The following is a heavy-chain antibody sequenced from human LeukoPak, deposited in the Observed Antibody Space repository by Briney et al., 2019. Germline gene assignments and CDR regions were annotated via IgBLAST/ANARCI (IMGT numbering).Heavy chain of an antibody. CDR2: ISSSGSTI. J-gene: IGHJ4*02. Sequence: GGSLRLSCAASGFTFSSYEMNWVRQAPGKGLEWVSYISSSGSTIYYADSVKGRFTISRDNARNSLYLQMNSLRAEDTAVYYCARVQMATISYWGQGTLVTVSS. V-gene: IGHV3-48*03. D-gene: IGHD5-24*01. CDR3: ARVQMATISY. CDR1: GFTFSSYE.